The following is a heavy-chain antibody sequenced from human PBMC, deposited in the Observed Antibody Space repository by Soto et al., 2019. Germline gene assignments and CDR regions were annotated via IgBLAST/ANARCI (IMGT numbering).Heavy chain of an antibody. CDR3: AKVLRRYFDWFDY. V-gene: IGHV3-30*18. Sequence: QVQLVESGGGVVQPGRSLRLSCAASGFTFSSYGMHWVRQAPGKGLEWVAVISYDGSNKYYADSVKGRFTISRDNSKNTLYLQMNSLRAEDTAVYYCAKVLRRYFDWFDYWGQGTLVTVSS. D-gene: IGHD3-9*01. CDR1: GFTFSSYG. CDR2: ISYDGSNK. J-gene: IGHJ5*01.